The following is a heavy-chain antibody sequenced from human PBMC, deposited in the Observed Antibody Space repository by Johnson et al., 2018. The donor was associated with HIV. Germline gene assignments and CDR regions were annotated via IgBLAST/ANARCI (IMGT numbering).Heavy chain of an antibody. CDR2: ISSNGGST. J-gene: IGHJ3*02. D-gene: IGHD1-26*01. V-gene: IGHV3-64*01. CDR3: VREGAPSGRDFGAFDI. Sequence: VQLVESGGGLVQPGGSLRLSCAASGFTFSSYAMHWVRQAPGKGLEYVSAISSNGGSTYYANSVKGRFTISRDNSKNTLYLQMGSLRAEDTAVYYCVREGAPSGRDFGAFDIWGQGTVVTVSS. CDR1: GFTFSSYA.